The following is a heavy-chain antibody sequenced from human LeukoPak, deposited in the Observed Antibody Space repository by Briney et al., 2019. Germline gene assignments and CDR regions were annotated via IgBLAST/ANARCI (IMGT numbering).Heavy chain of an antibody. D-gene: IGHD5-12*01. CDR1: GYTFTNYG. V-gene: IGHV1-18*01. J-gene: IGHJ3*02. CDR3: ARGLDIVVSIAFDI. CDR2: ISPYNDNT. Sequence: ASVKVSCKTSGYTFTNYGLSWVRQAPGQGLEWMGWISPYNDNTNYAQKFQGRVTMTTDTSTRTAYMELRSLRSDDTAVYYCARGLDIVVSIAFDIWGQGTMVTVSS.